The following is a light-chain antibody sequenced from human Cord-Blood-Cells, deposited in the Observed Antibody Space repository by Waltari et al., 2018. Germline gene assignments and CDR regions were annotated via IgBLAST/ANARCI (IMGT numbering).Light chain of an antibody. CDR3: QQYYSTPYT. Sequence: DLVMTQSPDSLAVSLGERATINCKSSQSVLYSSNNKNYFAWYQQKPGQPPKLLIYWASTRESGVPDRFSGSGSGTDFTLTISSLQAEDVAVYYCQQYYSTPYTFGQGTKLEIK. V-gene: IGKV4-1*01. CDR2: WAS. J-gene: IGKJ2*01. CDR1: QSVLYSSNNKNY.